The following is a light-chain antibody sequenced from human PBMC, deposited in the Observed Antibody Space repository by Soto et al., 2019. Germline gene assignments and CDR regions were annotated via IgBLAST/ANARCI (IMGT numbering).Light chain of an antibody. V-gene: IGKV3-15*01. CDR2: DAS. Sequence: IVMTQTPATLSVSPGGRVTLSCRASQSVSYHVAWYQQKPGQTPRLVIYDASTRASGIPARFSGSRSGTEFSLTISSLQSEDFRIYYCQQYDSWLTFGGGTKVDIK. CDR3: QQYDSWLT. CDR1: QSVSYH. J-gene: IGKJ4*01.